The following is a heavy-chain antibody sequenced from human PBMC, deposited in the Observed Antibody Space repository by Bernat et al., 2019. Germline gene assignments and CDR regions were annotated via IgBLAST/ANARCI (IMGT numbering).Heavy chain of an antibody. V-gene: IGHV3-30-3*01. D-gene: IGHD3-10*01. CDR3: ARVSGYYGSGSYTYYYYGMDV. CDR1: GFTFSSYA. CDR2: ISYDGSNQ. J-gene: IGHJ6*02. Sequence: QVQLVESGGGVVQPGRSLRLSCAASGFTFSSYAMHWVRQAPGKGLEWVAVISYDGSNQYYADSVKGRFTISRDNSKNTLYLQMNSLRAEDTAVYYCARVSGYYGSGSYTYYYYGMDVWGQGTTVTVSS.